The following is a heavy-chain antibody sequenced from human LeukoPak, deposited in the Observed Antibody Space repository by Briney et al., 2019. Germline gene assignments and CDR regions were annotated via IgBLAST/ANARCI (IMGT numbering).Heavy chain of an antibody. CDR3: ARDRSYYTGGMDV. CDR2: IFYSGST. D-gene: IGHD3-10*01. J-gene: IGHJ6*02. V-gene: IGHV4-59*01. CDR1: SGSISSYY. Sequence: SETLSLTCTVSSGSISSYYWSWIRQPPGKGLEWIGYIFYSGSTKYNPSLKSRVTISVDTSKNQFSLKLSSVTAADTAVYYCARDRSYYTGGMDVWGQGTTVTVSS.